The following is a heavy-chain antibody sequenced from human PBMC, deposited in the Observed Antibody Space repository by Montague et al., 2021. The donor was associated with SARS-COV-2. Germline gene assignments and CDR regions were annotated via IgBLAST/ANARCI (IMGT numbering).Heavy chain of an antibody. J-gene: IGHJ6*02. V-gene: IGHV4-30-4*08. Sequence: TLSLTCTVSGGSISAYYWSWIRQPPGKGLEWIGYIYYSGSTYYNPSLKSRVTISVDTSKNQFSLKLNSVTAADTAVYYCARGGDIVVVPAAIRDYYYYGMDVWGQGTTVTVSS. CDR1: GGSISAYY. CDR2: IYYSGST. CDR3: ARGGDIVVVPAAIRDYYYYGMDV. D-gene: IGHD2-2*01.